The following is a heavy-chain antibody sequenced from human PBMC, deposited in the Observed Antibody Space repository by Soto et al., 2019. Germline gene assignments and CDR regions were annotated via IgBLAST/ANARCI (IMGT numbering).Heavy chain of an antibody. D-gene: IGHD4-17*01. V-gene: IGHV3-30*18. J-gene: IGHJ4*02. CDR3: AKDSGDYGDYEVDY. CDR2: ISYDGSNK. Sequence: QVQLLESGGGVFQPGSSLRLSCAASGFPFSSYGMHGVRQAPAKGLEWVAVISYDGSNKYYADSVKGRFTISRDNSKNTLYLQMNSLRAEDTAVYYCAKDSGDYGDYEVDYWGQGTLVTVSS. CDR1: GFPFSSYG.